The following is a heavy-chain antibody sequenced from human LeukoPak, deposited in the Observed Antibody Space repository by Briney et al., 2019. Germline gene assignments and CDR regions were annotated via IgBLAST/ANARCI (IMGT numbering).Heavy chain of an antibody. CDR2: ISCSGGST. CDR3: AKDEARVLWFGELGSGMDV. D-gene: IGHD3-10*01. J-gene: IGHJ6*04. CDR1: GFTFSSYA. Sequence: GGSLRLSCAASGFTFSSYAMSWVRQAPGKGLEWVSAISCSGGSTYYADSVKGGFTISRDKSKNTLYLQMNSLRAEDTAVYYSAKDEARVLWFGELGSGMDVWGKGTTVTVSS. V-gene: IGHV3-23*01.